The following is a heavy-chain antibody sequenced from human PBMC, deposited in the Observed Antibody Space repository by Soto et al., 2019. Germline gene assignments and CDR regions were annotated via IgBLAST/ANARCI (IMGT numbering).Heavy chain of an antibody. CDR2: INAGNWNT. J-gene: IGHJ4*02. Sequence: ASVKVSCKASGYTFSNFAMHWVRQAPGQRLEWMGWINAGNWNTKYSQKFQGRVTITRDNAKNSLYLQMNSLRAEDTAVYYCARDIEPPGLFFDYWGQGTLVTVSS. D-gene: IGHD6-13*01. CDR3: ARDIEPPGLFFDY. V-gene: IGHV1-3*01. CDR1: GYTFSNFA.